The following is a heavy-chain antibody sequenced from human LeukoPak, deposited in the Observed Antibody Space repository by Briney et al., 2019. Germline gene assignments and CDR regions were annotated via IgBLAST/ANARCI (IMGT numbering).Heavy chain of an antibody. D-gene: IGHD3-22*01. CDR2: LYVGRNT. J-gene: IGHJ4*02. CDR1: GGSISNYY. Sequence: PSETLSLTCTVSGGSISNYYWAWIRQPAGQGLEWIGRLYVGRNTDHNPSLKSRVTMSVDSSKNQFSLRLRSETAADTAVYYCAREHKDYDGDGYYYDNWGQGTLVTVSS. CDR3: AREHKDYDGDGYYYDN. V-gene: IGHV4-4*07.